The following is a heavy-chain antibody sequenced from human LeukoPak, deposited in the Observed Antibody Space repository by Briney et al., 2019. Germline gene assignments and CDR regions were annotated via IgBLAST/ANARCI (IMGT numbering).Heavy chain of an antibody. CDR3: ARGGAARLHFQN. D-gene: IGHD6-6*01. V-gene: IGHV4-59*01. CDR1: GGSISTYY. Sequence: SETLSLTCTVSGGSISTYYWNWIRQPPGKGLEWIGYIYHSRSTNYNPSLQSRVTISVDASKNQFSLNLNSVTAADTAVYYCARGGAARLHFQNWGEGTLVTVSS. CDR2: IYHSRST. J-gene: IGHJ1*01.